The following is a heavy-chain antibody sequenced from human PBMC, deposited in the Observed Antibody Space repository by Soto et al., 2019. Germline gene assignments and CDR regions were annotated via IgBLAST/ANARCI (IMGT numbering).Heavy chain of an antibody. V-gene: IGHV3-23*01. Sequence: GGSLRLSCAASGFIFSSYAMSWVRQAPGKGLEWVSAISGSGGSTYYADSVKGRFTISRDNSKNTLYLQMNSLRAEDTAVYYCAKDRSYYYGSGNSDYWGQGTLVTVYS. CDR2: ISGSGGST. D-gene: IGHD3-10*01. CDR1: GFIFSSYA. J-gene: IGHJ4*02. CDR3: AKDRSYYYGSGNSDY.